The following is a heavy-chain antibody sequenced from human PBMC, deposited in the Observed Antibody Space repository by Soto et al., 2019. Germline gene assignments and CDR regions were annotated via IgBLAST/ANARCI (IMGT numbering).Heavy chain of an antibody. Sequence: SEPLSLTCAVYGGSFSGYYWSWIRQTPGEGLEWIGEINHSGSTNYNPSLKSRVTLSVDTSKNQFSLKLTSVTAADTAVYYCARDPRTVTATVFDFWGQGTLVTVSS. CDR3: ARDPRTVTATVFDF. CDR2: INHSGST. J-gene: IGHJ4*02. CDR1: GGSFSGYY. V-gene: IGHV4-34*01. D-gene: IGHD2-21*02.